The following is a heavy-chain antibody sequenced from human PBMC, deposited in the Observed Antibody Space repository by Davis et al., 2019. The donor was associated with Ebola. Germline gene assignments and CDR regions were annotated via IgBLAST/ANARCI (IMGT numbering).Heavy chain of an antibody. CDR2: ISYDGSNK. D-gene: IGHD1-7*01. J-gene: IGHJ4*02. CDR1: GFTFSSYA. V-gene: IGHV3-30-3*01. Sequence: GESLKISCAASGFTFSSYAMHWVRQAPGKGLEWVAVISYDGSNKYYADSVKGRFTISRDNSKNTLYLQMNSLRAEDTAVYYCASRTIPDYWGQGILVTVSS. CDR3: ASRTIPDY.